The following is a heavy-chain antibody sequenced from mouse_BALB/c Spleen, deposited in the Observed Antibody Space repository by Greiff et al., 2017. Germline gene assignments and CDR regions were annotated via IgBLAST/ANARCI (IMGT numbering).Heavy chain of an antibody. CDR3: ARGDYGFAMDY. CDR2: ISYSGST. Sequence: EVKLLESGPGLVKPSQSLSLTCTVTGYSITSDYAWNWIRQFPGNKLEWMGYISYSGSTSYNPSLKSRISITRDTSKNQFFLQLNSVTTEDTATYYCARGDYGFAMDYWGQGTSVTVSS. CDR1: GYSITSDYA. D-gene: IGHD1-2*01. J-gene: IGHJ4*01. V-gene: IGHV3-2*02.